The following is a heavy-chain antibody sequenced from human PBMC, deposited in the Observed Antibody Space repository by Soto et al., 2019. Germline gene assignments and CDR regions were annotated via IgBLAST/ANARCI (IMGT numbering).Heavy chain of an antibody. V-gene: IGHV4-59*01. J-gene: IGHJ5*02. CDR2: IYYSGST. Sequence: SETLSLTCTVSGGSISSYYWSWIRQPPGKGLEWIGYIYYSGSTNYNPSLKSRVTISVDTSKNQFSLKLSSVTAADTAVHYCAREYRAAAGTNWFDPWGQGTLVTVSS. CDR3: AREYRAAAGTNWFDP. CDR1: GGSISSYY. D-gene: IGHD6-13*01.